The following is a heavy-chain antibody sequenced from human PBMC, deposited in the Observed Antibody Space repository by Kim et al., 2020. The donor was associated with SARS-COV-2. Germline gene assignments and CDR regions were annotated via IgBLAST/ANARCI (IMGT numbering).Heavy chain of an antibody. CDR3: ARENYYGSGSYYASSLDV. D-gene: IGHD3-10*01. V-gene: IGHV3-48*03. Sequence: VKGRFTITRDNAKDSLYLQMNSLSAEDTAVYYCARENYYGSGSYYASSLDVWGQGTPVTVSS. J-gene: IGHJ6*02.